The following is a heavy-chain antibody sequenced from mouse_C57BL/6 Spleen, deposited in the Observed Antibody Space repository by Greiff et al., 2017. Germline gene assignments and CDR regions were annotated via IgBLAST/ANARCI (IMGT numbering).Heavy chain of an antibody. Sequence: EVQLQQSGTVLARPGASVKMSCKTSGYTFTSYWMHWVKQRPGQGLEWIGAIYPGNSDTSYNQKFKGKAKLTAVTSASTAYMELSSLTNEDSAVYYCTRGVRQLRLRSYFDYWGQGTTLTVSS. V-gene: IGHV1-5*01. CDR2: IYPGNSDT. J-gene: IGHJ2*01. CDR3: TRGVRQLRLRSYFDY. CDR1: GYTFTSYW. D-gene: IGHD3-2*02.